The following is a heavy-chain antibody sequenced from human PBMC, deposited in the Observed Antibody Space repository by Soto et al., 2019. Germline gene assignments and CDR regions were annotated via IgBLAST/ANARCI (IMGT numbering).Heavy chain of an antibody. CDR1: GFTFSSYG. CDR2: ISYDGSNK. D-gene: IGHD1-26*01. V-gene: IGHV3-30*18. CDR3: AKERRVGATDYYYYYGMDV. Sequence: QVQLVESGGGVVQPGRSLRLSCAASGFTFSSYGMHWVRQAPGKGLEWVAVISYDGSNKYYADSVKGRFTISRDNSKNXLXXQMNSLRAEDTAVYYCAKERRVGATDYYYYYGMDVWGQGTTVTVSS. J-gene: IGHJ6*02.